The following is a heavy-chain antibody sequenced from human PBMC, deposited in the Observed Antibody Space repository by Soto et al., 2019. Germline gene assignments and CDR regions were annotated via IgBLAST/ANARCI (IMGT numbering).Heavy chain of an antibody. Sequence: QVQLVESGGGVVQPGRSLRLSCAASGFTFSSYAMHWVRQAPGKGLEWVAVISYDGSNKYYADSVKGRFTISRDNSKNXLXXQMYSLRAEDTAVYYCARTPRGQWELPYYYYGMDVWGQGTTVTVSS. J-gene: IGHJ6*02. CDR3: ARTPRGQWELPYYYYGMDV. D-gene: IGHD1-26*01. CDR1: GFTFSSYA. V-gene: IGHV3-30-3*01. CDR2: ISYDGSNK.